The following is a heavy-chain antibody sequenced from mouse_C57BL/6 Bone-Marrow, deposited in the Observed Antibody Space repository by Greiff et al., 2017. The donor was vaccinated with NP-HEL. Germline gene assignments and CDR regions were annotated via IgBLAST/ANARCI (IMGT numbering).Heavy chain of an antibody. CDR3: ARELALYYFDY. Sequence: EVQRVESGGGLVKPGGSLKLSCAASGFTFSSYAMSWVRQTPEKRLEWVATISDGGSYTYYPDNVKGRFTISRDNAKNNLYLQMSHLKSEDTAMYYCARELALYYFDYWGQGTTLTVSS. CDR2: ISDGGSYT. D-gene: IGHD4-1*01. J-gene: IGHJ2*01. CDR1: GFTFSSYA. V-gene: IGHV5-4*01.